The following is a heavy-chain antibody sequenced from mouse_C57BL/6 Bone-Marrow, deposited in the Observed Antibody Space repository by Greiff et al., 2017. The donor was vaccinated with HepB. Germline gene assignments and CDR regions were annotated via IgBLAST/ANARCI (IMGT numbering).Heavy chain of an antibody. CDR3: TRSDDGYYRYWFAY. D-gene: IGHD2-3*01. CDR1: GYTFTDYE. J-gene: IGHJ3*01. Sequence: QVQLQQSGAELVRPGASVTLSCKASGYTFTDYEMHWVKQTPVHGLEWIGAIDPETGGTAYKQKFKGQAILTADKSSSTAYMELRSLTSEDSAVYFCTRSDDGYYRYWFAYWGQGTLVTVSA. CDR2: IDPETGGT. V-gene: IGHV1-15*01.